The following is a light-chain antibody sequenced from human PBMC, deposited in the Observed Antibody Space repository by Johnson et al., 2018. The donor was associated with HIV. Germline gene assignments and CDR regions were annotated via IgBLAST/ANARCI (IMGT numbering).Light chain of an antibody. Sequence: QSVLTQPPSVSAAPGQKVTISCSGSSSNIGNNYVSWYQQLPGTAPKLLIYDNNKRPWGIPDRFSGSKSGTSATLGITGLQTGDEADYYCGTWDSSLSAGVFGTGTKVTVL. CDR1: SSNIGNNY. J-gene: IGLJ1*01. CDR3: GTWDSSLSAGV. CDR2: DNN. V-gene: IGLV1-51*01.